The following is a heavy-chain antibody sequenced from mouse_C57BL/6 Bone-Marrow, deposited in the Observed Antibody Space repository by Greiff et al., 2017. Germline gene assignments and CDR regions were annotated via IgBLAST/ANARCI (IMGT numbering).Heavy chain of an antibody. J-gene: IGHJ2*01. CDR3: ARRGLRDY. D-gene: IGHD1-1*01. CDR2: IYPRSGNT. V-gene: IGHV1-81*01. Sequence: QVQLQQSGAELARPGASVKLSCKASVYTFTSYGISWVKQRTGQGLEWIGEIYPRSGNTYYNEKFKGKATLTADKSSSTAYMELRSLTSEDSAVYFCARRGLRDYWGQGTTLTVSS. CDR1: VYTFTSYG.